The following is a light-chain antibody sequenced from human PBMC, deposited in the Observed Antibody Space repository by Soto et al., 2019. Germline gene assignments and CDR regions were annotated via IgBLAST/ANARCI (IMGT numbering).Light chain of an antibody. CDR3: QQYNNWPPVT. CDR2: GAS. V-gene: IGKV3-15*01. CDR1: QSVSNN. J-gene: IGKJ2*01. Sequence: EVGMTQSPATLSVSPGERATLSCRASQSVSNNLAWYQQKPGQTPRLLIYGASTRATGIPVRFSGSGSGTEFTLTISSLQSEDFAVYYCQQYNNWPPVTFGQGTKLEIK.